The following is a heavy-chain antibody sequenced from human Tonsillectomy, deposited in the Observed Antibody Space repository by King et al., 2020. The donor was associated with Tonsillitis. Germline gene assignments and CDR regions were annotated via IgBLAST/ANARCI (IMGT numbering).Heavy chain of an antibody. V-gene: IGHV3-23*04. CDR1: RSTFSTYA. D-gene: IGHD3-3*01. CDR2: ISDSGGNT. CDR3: AKAAQGLYHYDFWSGYSGRDY. Sequence: VQLVESGGGLVQPGGSLRLSCAASRSTFSTYAMNWVRQAPGKGLEWVSAISDSGGNTYYADSVKGRFTISRDNSKNTLYLQMNSLRAEDTAVYYCAKAAQGLYHYDFWSGYSGRDYWGQGALVTVSS. J-gene: IGHJ4*02.